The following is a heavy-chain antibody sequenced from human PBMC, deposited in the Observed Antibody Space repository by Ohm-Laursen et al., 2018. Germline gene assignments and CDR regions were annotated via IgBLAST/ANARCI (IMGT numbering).Heavy chain of an antibody. D-gene: IGHD3-3*02. J-gene: IGHJ4*02. CDR2: IKQDGSEK. V-gene: IGHV3-7*01. Sequence: GSLRLSCTASGFTFSRYWMSWVRQAPGKGLEWVANIKQDGSEKYYVDSVKGRFTISRDNAKNSLYLQMNSLRAEDAAVYYCARDISVEYFDYWGQGTLVTVSS. CDR1: GFTFSRYW. CDR3: ARDISVEYFDY.